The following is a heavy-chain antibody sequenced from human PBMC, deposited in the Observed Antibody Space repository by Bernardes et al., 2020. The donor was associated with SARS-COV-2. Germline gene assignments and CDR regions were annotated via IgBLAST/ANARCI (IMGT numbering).Heavy chain of an antibody. D-gene: IGHD3-3*01. CDR2: SNHSGST. V-gene: IGHV4-34*01. CDR3: ARGTQYYDFWSGYYEGGGYFDD. CDR1: GGSFSGYY. J-gene: IGHJ4*02. Sequence: ETLSPTCAVYGGSFSGYYWSWIRPPPGKGLEWIGESNHSGSTNYNPSLKSRVTISVDTSKNQFSLKLSSVTAANTAVYYCARGTQYYDFWSGYYEGGGYFDDWGQGTLVTVSS.